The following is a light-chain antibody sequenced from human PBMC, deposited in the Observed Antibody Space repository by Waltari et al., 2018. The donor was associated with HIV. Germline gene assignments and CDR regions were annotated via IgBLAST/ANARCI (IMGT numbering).Light chain of an antibody. Sequence: QPVLTQPPSVSAAPGRSVPITCSGSTSTIEPNYDSWYQQLPGPAPKLLIYDNNKRPSGIPERFSGSKSATSATLGITGLQTGDEAEYFCGTWDSSLNTPVFGGGSRLTVL. CDR3: GTWDSSLNTPV. CDR1: TSTIEPNY. J-gene: IGLJ2*01. CDR2: DNN. V-gene: IGLV1-51*01.